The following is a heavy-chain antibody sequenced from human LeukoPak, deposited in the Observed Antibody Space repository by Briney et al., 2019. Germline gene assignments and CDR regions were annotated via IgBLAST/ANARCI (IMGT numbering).Heavy chain of an antibody. V-gene: IGHV1-18*01. Sequence: ASVKVSCKASGYTFTSYGISWVRQAPGQGLEWMGWISGYNGNINYAQKLQGRVTMTTDTSTSTACMELRSLRSDDTAVYYCARADIRAIASSGWYGFDYWGQGTLVTVSS. CDR2: ISGYNGNI. CDR1: GYTFTSYG. J-gene: IGHJ4*02. D-gene: IGHD6-19*01. CDR3: ARADIRAIASSGWYGFDY.